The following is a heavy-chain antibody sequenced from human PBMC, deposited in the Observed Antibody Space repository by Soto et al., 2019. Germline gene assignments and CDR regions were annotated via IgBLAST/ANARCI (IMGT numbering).Heavy chain of an antibody. CDR2: IIPIFGTA. V-gene: IGHV1-69*13. CDR3: ASGDKAMVSTSSLYYYGVDV. CDR1: GGTFSSYA. Sequence: SVKVSCKASGGTFSSYAISWVRQAPGQGLEWMGGIIPIFGTANYAQKFQGRVTITADESTSTAYMELSSLRSEDTAVYYCASGDKAMVSTSSLYYYGVDVWGQGTTVTVSS. J-gene: IGHJ6*02. D-gene: IGHD5-18*01.